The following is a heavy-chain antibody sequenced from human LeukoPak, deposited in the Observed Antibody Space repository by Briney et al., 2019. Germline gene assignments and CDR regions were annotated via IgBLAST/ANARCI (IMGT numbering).Heavy chain of an antibody. CDR3: ARDFWASSIISW. Sequence: PGGSLRLSCSASGFTISTCTKHWLRQGPGKGLEWVAYIGYDQTTKYYVDSVKGRFTISRENSKNTLYLQMNSLREEDTPVYFCARDFWASSIISWWGQGTLVTVSS. V-gene: IGHV3-30*02. D-gene: IGHD2-2*01. CDR1: GFTISTCT. J-gene: IGHJ4*02. CDR2: IGYDQTTK.